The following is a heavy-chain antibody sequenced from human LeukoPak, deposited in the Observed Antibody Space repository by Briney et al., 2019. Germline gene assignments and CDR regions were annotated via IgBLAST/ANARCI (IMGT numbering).Heavy chain of an antibody. V-gene: IGHV4-30-4*08. CDR1: GGSISSGDYY. Sequence: SETLSLTCTVSGGSISSGDYYWSWIRQPPGKGLEWIEYIYYSGSTYYNPSLKSRVTISVDTSKNQFSLKLSSVTAADTAVYYCARITTVTTPYFDYWGQGTLVTVSS. D-gene: IGHD4-17*01. CDR3: ARITTVTTPYFDY. J-gene: IGHJ4*02. CDR2: IYYSGST.